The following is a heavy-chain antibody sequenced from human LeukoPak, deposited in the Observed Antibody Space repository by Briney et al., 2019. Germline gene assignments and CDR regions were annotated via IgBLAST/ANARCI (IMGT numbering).Heavy chain of an antibody. V-gene: IGHV4-34*01. CDR1: GGSFSGYY. Sequence: KSSETLTLTCAVYGGSFSGYYWSWIRQPPGKGLEWIGEINHSGSTNYNPSLKSRVTISVDTSKNQFSLKLSSVTAADTAVYYCARLLSIRPPWGSYGSGSYQYYYYYYMDVRGKGTTVTISS. CDR3: ARLLSIRPPWGSYGSGSYQYYYYYYMDV. D-gene: IGHD3-10*01. CDR2: INHSGST. J-gene: IGHJ6*03.